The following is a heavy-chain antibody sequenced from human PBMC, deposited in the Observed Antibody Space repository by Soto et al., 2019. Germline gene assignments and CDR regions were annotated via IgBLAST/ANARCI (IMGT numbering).Heavy chain of an antibody. Sequence: QVQLQESGPGLVKPSETLSLTCTVSGGSISSYYWSWIRQPPGKGLEWIGYIYYSGSTNYNPSLKSRVTISVDTSKNRFSLKLSSVTAADTAVYYCAGTFYDILTGYPPVYYYYGMDVWGKGPTVTVSS. CDR1: GGSISSYY. CDR2: IYYSGST. CDR3: AGTFYDILTGYPPVYYYYGMDV. D-gene: IGHD3-9*01. J-gene: IGHJ6*04. V-gene: IGHV4-59*01.